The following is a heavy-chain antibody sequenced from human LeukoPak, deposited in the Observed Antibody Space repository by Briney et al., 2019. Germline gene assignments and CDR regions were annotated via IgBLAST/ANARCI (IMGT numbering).Heavy chain of an antibody. CDR1: GFTFDDYG. CDR3: ARTTTYYYDSRGGFDY. Sequence: GGSLRLSCAASGFTFDDYGMSWVRQAPGKGLEWVSGINWNGGSTGYADSVKGRFTISRDNAKNSLYLQMNSLRAVDTALYHCARTTTYYYDSRGGFDYWGQGTLVTVSS. V-gene: IGHV3-20*01. D-gene: IGHD3-22*01. CDR2: INWNGGST. J-gene: IGHJ4*02.